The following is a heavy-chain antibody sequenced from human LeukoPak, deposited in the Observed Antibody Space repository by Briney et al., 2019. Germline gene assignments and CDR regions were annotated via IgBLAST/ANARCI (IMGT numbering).Heavy chain of an antibody. CDR3: ARAVAVAGTLDDAFDI. CDR1: GGTFSSYA. V-gene: IGHV1-69*01. D-gene: IGHD6-19*01. J-gene: IGHJ3*02. Sequence: GASVKVSCKASGGTFSSYAISWVRQAPGQGLEGMGGIIPIFGTANYAQKFQGRVTITADESTSTAYMELSSLRSEDTAVYYCARAVAVAGTLDDAFDIWGQGTMVTVSS. CDR2: IIPIFGTA.